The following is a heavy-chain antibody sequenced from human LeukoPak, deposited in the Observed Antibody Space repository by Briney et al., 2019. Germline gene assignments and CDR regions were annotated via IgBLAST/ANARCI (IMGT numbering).Heavy chain of an antibody. CDR1: GYTFTSYY. Sequence: ASVKVSCKASGYTFTSYYMHWVRQAPGQGLEWMGIINPSGGSTSYAQKFQGRVTMTRDTSTSTVYMELSSLRSEDTAVYYCARGDYGGNSPFSAPGPFAYWGQGTLVTVSS. J-gene: IGHJ4*02. CDR3: ARGDYGGNSPFSAPGPFAY. CDR2: INPSGGST. V-gene: IGHV1-46*01. D-gene: IGHD4-23*01.